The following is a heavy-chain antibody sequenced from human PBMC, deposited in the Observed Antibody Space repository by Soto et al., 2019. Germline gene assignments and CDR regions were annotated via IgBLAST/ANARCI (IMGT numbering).Heavy chain of an antibody. Sequence: PSETLSLTCAVYGGSFSGYYWSWIRQPPGKGLEWIGEINHSGSTNYNPSLKSRVTILVDTSQNQFSLKMSSVTVADSAVYYCAREVSGTGAFDYWGRGTLVTVSS. D-gene: IGHD2-8*02. V-gene: IGHV4-34*01. CDR1: GGSFSGYY. CDR3: AREVSGTGAFDY. J-gene: IGHJ4*02. CDR2: INHSGST.